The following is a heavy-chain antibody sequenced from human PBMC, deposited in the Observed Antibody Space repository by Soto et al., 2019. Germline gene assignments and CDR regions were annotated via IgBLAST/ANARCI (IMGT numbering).Heavy chain of an antibody. D-gene: IGHD3-10*01. CDR3: VAELDFGKLSVV. J-gene: IGHJ3*01. CDR1: GDTFKNSV. V-gene: IGHV1-69*01. CDR2: TIPLFGTT. Sequence: QVQLVQSGVEVKKPGSSVTVSCKASGDTFKNSVISWVRQAPGQGLEWMGGTIPLFGTTDYAQKFQGRLKTTTDESTTTAYMEVSRLKSEDTAVYYCVAELDFGKLSVVWGQGTKVLVSS.